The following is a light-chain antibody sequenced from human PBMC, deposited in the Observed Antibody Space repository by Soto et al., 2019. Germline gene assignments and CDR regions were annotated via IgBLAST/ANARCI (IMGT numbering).Light chain of an antibody. V-gene: IGLV2-14*03. CDR2: DVS. J-gene: IGLJ2*01. CDR3: SSYTSSTIL. Sequence: QSVLTQPASVSGSPGQSIIISCTGTSSDADAYNYVSWYQHHPGKAPKLLIYDVSNRPSGISNRFSGSKSGNTASLTISGLQTEDEADYFCSSYTSSTILFGGRTKLTVL. CDR1: SSDADAYNY.